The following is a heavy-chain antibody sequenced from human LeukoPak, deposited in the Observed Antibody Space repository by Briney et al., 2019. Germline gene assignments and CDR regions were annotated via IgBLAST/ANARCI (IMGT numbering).Heavy chain of an antibody. CDR3: AKSSYYDYVWGSYRCDY. J-gene: IGHJ4*02. CDR1: GFTFSSYA. D-gene: IGHD3-16*02. CDR2: ISGSGGST. Sequence: PGGSLRLSCAASGFTFSSYAMSWVRQAPGKGLEWVSAISGSGGSTYYADSVKGRFTISRDNSKNTLYLQMNSLRAEDTVVYYCAKSSYYDYVWGSYRCDYWGQGTLVTVSS. V-gene: IGHV3-23*01.